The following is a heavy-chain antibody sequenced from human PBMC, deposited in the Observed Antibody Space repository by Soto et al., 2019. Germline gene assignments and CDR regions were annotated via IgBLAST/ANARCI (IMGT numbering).Heavy chain of an antibody. CDR3: ARGIQLWLRLFDY. CDR2: ISYDGVNK. CDR1: GFTFNNHA. Sequence: GGSLRLSCGGSGFTFNNHAFHWVRQAPGKGLEWVALISYDGVNKYYEDSVKGRFTVSRDNSKNMLYLQINSLRPEDTAIYYCARGIQLWLRLFDYWGQGTRVTVSS. J-gene: IGHJ4*02. V-gene: IGHV3-30-3*01. D-gene: IGHD5-18*01.